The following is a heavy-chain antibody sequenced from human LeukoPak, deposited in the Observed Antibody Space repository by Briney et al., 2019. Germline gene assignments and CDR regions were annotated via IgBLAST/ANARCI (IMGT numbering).Heavy chain of an antibody. CDR3: AKSPIIAVAGTWFDP. D-gene: IGHD6-19*01. CDR2: ISSSGSTI. V-gene: IGHV3-48*03. Sequence: GGSLRLSCAASEFTFSSYEMNWVRQAPGKGLEWVSYISSSGSTIYYADSVKGRFTISRDNAKNSLDLQMNSLRAEDTAVYYCAKSPIIAVAGTWFDPWGQGTLVTVSS. J-gene: IGHJ5*02. CDR1: EFTFSSYE.